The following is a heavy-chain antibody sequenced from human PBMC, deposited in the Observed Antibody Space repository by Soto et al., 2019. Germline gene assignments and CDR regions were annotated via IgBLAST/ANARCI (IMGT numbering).Heavy chain of an antibody. CDR1: GFTFSSYG. CDR2: ISYDGSNK. Sequence: RRLSCAASGFTFSSYGMHWVRQAPGKGLEWVAVISYDGSNKYYADSVKGRFTISRDNSKNTLYLQMNSLRAEDTAVYYCAKGPYYDFWSGYSFGSGPGPDYWGQGTLVTVSS. CDR3: AKGPYYDFWSGYSFGSGPGPDY. V-gene: IGHV3-30*18. J-gene: IGHJ4*02. D-gene: IGHD3-3*01.